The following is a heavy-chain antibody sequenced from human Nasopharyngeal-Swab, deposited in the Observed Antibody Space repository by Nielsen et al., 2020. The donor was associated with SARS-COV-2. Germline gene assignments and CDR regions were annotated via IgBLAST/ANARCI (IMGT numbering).Heavy chain of an antibody. V-gene: IGHV3-11*04. J-gene: IGHJ4*02. CDR2: ISSSGSTI. Sequence: GESLKISCAASGFTFSDYYMSWIRQAPGKGLEWVSYISSSGSTIYYADSVKGRFTISRDNAKNPLYLQMNSLRAEDTAVYFCARGRPLGGYYFGYFDYWGQGTLVTVSS. D-gene: IGHD3-3*01. CDR1: GFTFSDYY. CDR3: ARGRPLGGYYFGYFDY.